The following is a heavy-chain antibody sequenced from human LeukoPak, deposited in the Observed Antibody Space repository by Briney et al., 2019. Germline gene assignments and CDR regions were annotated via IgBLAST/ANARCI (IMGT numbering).Heavy chain of an antibody. V-gene: IGHV3-48*03. CDR2: ISSSGSTI. J-gene: IGHJ3*02. Sequence: PGGSLRLSCAASGFTFSSYEMNWVRQAPGKGLEWVSYISSSGSTIYYADSVKGRFTISRDNAKNSLYLQMNSLRAEDTAVYYCARRGAVAPADAFDIWGQGTMVTVSS. D-gene: IGHD6-19*01. CDR3: ARRGAVAPADAFDI. CDR1: GFTFSSYE.